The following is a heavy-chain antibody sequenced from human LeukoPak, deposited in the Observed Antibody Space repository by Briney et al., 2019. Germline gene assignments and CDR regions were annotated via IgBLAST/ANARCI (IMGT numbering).Heavy chain of an antibody. CDR1: GFTFSSYW. V-gene: IGHV3-74*01. CDR3: AKAAPYYFDY. Sequence: PGGSLRLSCAASGFTFSSYWMHWVRQAPGKGLVWVSRINTDGSSTSYADSVKGRFTISRDNSKNTLYLQMNSLRAEDTAVYYCAKAAPYYFDYWGQGTLVTVSS. J-gene: IGHJ4*02. CDR2: INTDGSST.